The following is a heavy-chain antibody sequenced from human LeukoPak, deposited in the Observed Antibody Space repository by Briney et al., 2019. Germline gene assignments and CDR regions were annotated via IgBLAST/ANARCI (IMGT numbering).Heavy chain of an antibody. V-gene: IGHV5-51*01. Sequence: GGSLKISCQGSGYTFPTYWIAWVRQVPGKGLEWRGIIYPDESNIRYSPSFQGQVTISADKSISTASLQWSSLKASDTAMYYCARPPSRGYSSSFEYWGQGTLVTVSS. CDR2: IYPDESNI. CDR3: ARPPSRGYSSSFEY. CDR1: GYTFPTYW. J-gene: IGHJ4*02. D-gene: IGHD2-2*03.